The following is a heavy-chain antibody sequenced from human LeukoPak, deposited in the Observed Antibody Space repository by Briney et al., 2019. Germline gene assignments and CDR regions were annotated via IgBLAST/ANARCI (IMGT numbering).Heavy chain of an antibody. CDR1: GFTFSSYA. V-gene: IGHV3-23*01. Sequence: PGGSLRLSCAASGFTFSSYAMSWVRQAPGKGLEWVSAISGSGGSTYYADSVKGRFTISRDNSKNTLYLQMNSLRAEDTAVYYCAKVLGYSSGWYPLDYWGQGTLVTVSS. CDR3: AKVLGYSSGWYPLDY. D-gene: IGHD6-19*01. CDR2: ISGSGGST. J-gene: IGHJ4*02.